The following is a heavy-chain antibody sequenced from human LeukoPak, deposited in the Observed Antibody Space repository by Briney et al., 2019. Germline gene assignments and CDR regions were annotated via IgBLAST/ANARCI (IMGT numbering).Heavy chain of an antibody. CDR3: ARQLGDSSSSY. CDR2: INSDESST. V-gene: IGHV3-74*01. Sequence: GGSLRLSCAASGFTFSSYWMHWVRQAPGKGLVWVSRINSDESSTSYADSVKGRFTISRDNARNTLYLQMSSLRAEDTAVYYCARQLGDSSSSYWGQGTLVTVSS. D-gene: IGHD6-13*01. J-gene: IGHJ4*02. CDR1: GFTFSSYW.